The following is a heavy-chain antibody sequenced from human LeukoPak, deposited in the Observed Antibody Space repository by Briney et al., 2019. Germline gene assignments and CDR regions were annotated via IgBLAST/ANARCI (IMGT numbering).Heavy chain of an antibody. J-gene: IGHJ3*02. CDR1: GFTFSSYG. D-gene: IGHD3-22*01. CDR2: IRYDGSNK. CDR3: ARTEHGYYVIDAFHI. Sequence: GGSLRLSCAASGFTFSSYGMHWVRQAPGKGLEWVAFIRYDGSNKYYADSVKGRFTISRDNSKNTLYLQMNSLRAEDTAVYYCARTEHGYYVIDAFHIWGQGTLVTVSS. V-gene: IGHV3-30*02.